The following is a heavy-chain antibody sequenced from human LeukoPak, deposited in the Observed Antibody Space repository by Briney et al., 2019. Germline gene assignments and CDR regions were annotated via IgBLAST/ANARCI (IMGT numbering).Heavy chain of an antibody. CDR3: ASKSTDHGELRFDY. CDR2: IYYTGTT. D-gene: IGHD4-17*01. Sequence: SETLSLTCTVSGVSVSSYYWSWIRQSPGKGLEWIGYIYYTGTTNYNPSLKSRVTISVDTSKNQFSLKVNSVTAADTGVYYCASKSTDHGELRFDYWGQGTLVTVSS. J-gene: IGHJ4*02. CDR1: GVSVSSYY. V-gene: IGHV4-59*02.